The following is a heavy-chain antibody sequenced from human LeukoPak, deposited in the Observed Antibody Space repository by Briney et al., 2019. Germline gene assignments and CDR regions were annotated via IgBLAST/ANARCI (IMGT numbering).Heavy chain of an antibody. Sequence: GGSLRLSCAASGFTFSSYAMHWVRQAPGKGLEWVAVISYDGSNKYYADSVKGRFTISRDNSKNTLYLQMNSLRAEDTAVYYCARESYYYDSSGFPNWFDPWGQGTLVTVSS. CDR2: ISYDGSNK. CDR3: ARESYYYDSSGFPNWFDP. CDR1: GFTFSSYA. V-gene: IGHV3-30-3*01. D-gene: IGHD3-22*01. J-gene: IGHJ5*02.